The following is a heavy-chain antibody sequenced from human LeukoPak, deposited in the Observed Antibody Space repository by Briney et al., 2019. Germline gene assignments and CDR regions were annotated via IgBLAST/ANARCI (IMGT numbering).Heavy chain of an antibody. V-gene: IGHV3-30*18. Sequence: AGGSLRLSCAASGFTFSSYGMHWVRQAPGKGLEWVAVISYDGSNKYYADSVKGRFTISRDNSKNTLYLQMNSLRAEDTAVYYCAKDPRRSYYYYGMDVWGQGTTVTVSS. D-gene: IGHD2-15*01. CDR3: AKDPRRSYYYYGMDV. CDR2: ISYDGSNK. J-gene: IGHJ6*02. CDR1: GFTFSSYG.